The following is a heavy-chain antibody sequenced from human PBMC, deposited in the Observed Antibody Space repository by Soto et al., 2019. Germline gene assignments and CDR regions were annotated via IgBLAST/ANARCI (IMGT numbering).Heavy chain of an antibody. CDR3: ARALWSGFGMDV. V-gene: IGHV4-31*03. CDR1: GGSISSGGYY. J-gene: IGHJ6*02. CDR2: IYYSGST. Sequence: RSETLSLTCTVSGGSISSGGYYWSWIRQHPGKGLEWIGYIYYSGSTYYNPSLKSRVTISVDTSKNQFSLKLSSVTAADTAVYYCARALWSGFGMDVWGQGTTVTVSS. D-gene: IGHD3-3*01.